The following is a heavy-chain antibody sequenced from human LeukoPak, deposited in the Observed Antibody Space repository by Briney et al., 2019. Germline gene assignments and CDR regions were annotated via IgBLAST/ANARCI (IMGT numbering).Heavy chain of an antibody. D-gene: IGHD1-26*01. CDR1: GYTFTSYY. V-gene: IGHV1-46*01. J-gene: IGHJ4*02. Sequence: ASVKVSCKPSGYTFTSYYMHWVRQAPGPGLEWVGIINPSAGSMYAQKFQGRVTVTRDTSTSTVYMELSSLTSEDTAVYYCARSPSGGYSDYWGQGTLVTVSS. CDR3: ARSPSGGYSDY. CDR2: INPSAGS.